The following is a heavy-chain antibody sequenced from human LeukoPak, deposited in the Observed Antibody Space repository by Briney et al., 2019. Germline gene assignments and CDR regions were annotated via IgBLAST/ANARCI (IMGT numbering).Heavy chain of an antibody. CDR1: GFTVSSNY. J-gene: IGHJ4*02. D-gene: IGHD6-6*01. Sequence: GGSLRLSCAASGFTVSSNYMSSVRQAPGKGLEWVSVIYSGGATYYADSVRDRFTISRDNSKNTLYLQMNSLRAEDTAVYYCARGVISSYRDPFHYWGQGTLVTVSS. CDR2: IYSGGAT. CDR3: ARGVISSYRDPFHY. V-gene: IGHV3-66*01.